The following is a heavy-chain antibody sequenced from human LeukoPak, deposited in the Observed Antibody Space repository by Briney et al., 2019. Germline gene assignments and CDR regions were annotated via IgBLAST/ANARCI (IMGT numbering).Heavy chain of an antibody. CDR3: AKAPVTTCRGAFCYPFDY. CDR2: ISYDGSNK. D-gene: IGHD2-15*01. CDR1: GFTFSSYG. Sequence: GGSLRPSCAASGFTFSSYGMHWVRQAPGKGLEWVAVISYDGSNKYYADSVKGRFTISRDNSKNTLYLQMNSLRPEDAAVYYCAKAPVTTCRGAFCYPFDYWGLGTLVTVSS. V-gene: IGHV3-30*18. J-gene: IGHJ4*02.